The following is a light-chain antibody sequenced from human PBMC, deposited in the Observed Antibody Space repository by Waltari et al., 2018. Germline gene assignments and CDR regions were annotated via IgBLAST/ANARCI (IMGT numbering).Light chain of an antibody. CDR3: QQYDASSQT. Sequence: EIVLTQSPGTLSLSPGERATLSCRASQSLSSSYLAWYQQKPCQAPRLLIFDASSRATGIPDRFSGSGSGTDFTLTINRLEPEDFAVYYCQQYDASSQTFGQGTKVDIK. CDR2: DAS. V-gene: IGKV3-20*01. J-gene: IGKJ1*01. CDR1: QSLSSSY.